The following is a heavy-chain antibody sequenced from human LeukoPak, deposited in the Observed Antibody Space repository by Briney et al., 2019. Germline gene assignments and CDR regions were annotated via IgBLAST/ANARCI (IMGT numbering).Heavy chain of an antibody. D-gene: IGHD4-11*01. Sequence: EASVKVSCKASGGTFSSYAISWVRQAPGQGLEWMGGIIPIFGTANYAQKFQGRVTITADESTGTAYMELSSLRSEDTAVYYCAREWMVDYSNVVDPWGQGTLVTVSS. CDR1: GGTFSSYA. J-gene: IGHJ5*02. CDR2: IIPIFGTA. V-gene: IGHV1-69*13. CDR3: AREWMVDYSNVVDP.